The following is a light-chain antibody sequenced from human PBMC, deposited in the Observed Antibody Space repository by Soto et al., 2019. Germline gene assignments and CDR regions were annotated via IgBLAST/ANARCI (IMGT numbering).Light chain of an antibody. J-gene: IGLJ1*01. CDR3: VSYTSSTTYV. Sequence: QSALTQPASVSDSPGQSITISCTGTSSDVGGSNFVSWYQQHPGQPPKLIIYDVANRPSGVSNRFSGSKSGSTASLIISRLPTEDEADYYCVSYTSSTTYVFGTGTKVTVL. CDR2: DVA. V-gene: IGLV2-14*03. CDR1: SSDVGGSNF.